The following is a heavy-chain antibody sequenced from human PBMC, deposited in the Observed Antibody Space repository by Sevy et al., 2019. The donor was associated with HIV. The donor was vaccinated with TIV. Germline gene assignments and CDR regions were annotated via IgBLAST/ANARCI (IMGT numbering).Heavy chain of an antibody. J-gene: IGHJ5*02. V-gene: IGHV3-9*01. Sequence: SLKISCAASGFTFDDYAMHWVRQAPGKGLEWVSGISWKSGSIGYADSVKGRFTISRDNAKNSLYLQMNSLRADDTALYYCAKEVYGGIAAAGTGEFDPWGQGTLVTVSS. CDR1: GFTFDDYA. CDR3: AKEVYGGIAAAGTGEFDP. D-gene: IGHD6-13*01. CDR2: ISWKSGSI.